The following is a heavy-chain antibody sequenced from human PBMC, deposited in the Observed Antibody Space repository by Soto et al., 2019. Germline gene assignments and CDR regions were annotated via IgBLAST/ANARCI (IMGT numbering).Heavy chain of an antibody. D-gene: IGHD6-19*01. CDR2: ISSSSSTI. CDR3: ARESQQWLALGGDY. J-gene: IGHJ4*02. Sequence: GSLRLSCAASGFTFSSYSMNWVRQAPGKGLEWVSYISSSSSTIYYADSVKGRFTISRDNAKNSLYLQMNSLRDEDTAVYYCARESQQWLALGGDYWGQGTLVTVSS. CDR1: GFTFSSYS. V-gene: IGHV3-48*02.